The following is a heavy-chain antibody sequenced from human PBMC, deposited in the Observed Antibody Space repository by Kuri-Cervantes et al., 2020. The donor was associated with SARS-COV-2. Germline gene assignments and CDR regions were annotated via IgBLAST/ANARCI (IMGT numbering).Heavy chain of an antibody. CDR1: GFTFSDYY. Sequence: GGSLRLSCAASGFTFSDYYMSWIRQAPGKGLEWVSYISISGSTIYYTASVKGRLTISMDNAKNSLYLQMNSLRAEDTAVYYCARDSITMVQCVTSDAFDNWGQGTMVTVSS. V-gene: IGHV3-11*01. J-gene: IGHJ3*02. CDR2: ISISGSTI. CDR3: ARDSITMVQCVTSDAFDN. D-gene: IGHD3-10*01.